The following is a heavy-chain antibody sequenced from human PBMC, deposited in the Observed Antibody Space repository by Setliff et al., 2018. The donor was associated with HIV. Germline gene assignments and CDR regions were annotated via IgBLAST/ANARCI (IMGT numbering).Heavy chain of an antibody. Sequence: ASVKVSCKASGGTSSTHAINWVRQAPGQGLEWMGGIIPIFGTTHYAQKFQGRVTITTDESTNTAYMELGSLRSEDTAVYYCASVPMEYSGYNSDSGSYYYYYGLDVWGQGTTVTVSS. D-gene: IGHD5-12*01. CDR1: GGTSSTHA. J-gene: IGHJ6*02. CDR3: ASVPMEYSGYNSDSGSYYYYYGLDV. CDR2: IIPIFGTT. V-gene: IGHV1-69*05.